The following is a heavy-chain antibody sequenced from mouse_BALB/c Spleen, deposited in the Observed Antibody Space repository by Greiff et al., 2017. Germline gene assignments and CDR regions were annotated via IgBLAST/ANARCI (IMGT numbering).Heavy chain of an antibody. V-gene: IGHV3-2*02. CDR3: ARGENYYGSSRHFDV. D-gene: IGHD1-1*01. CDR2: ISYSGST. CDR1: GYSITSDYA. J-gene: IGHJ1*01. Sequence: EVKVEESGPGLVKPSQSLSLTCTVTGYSITSDYAWNWIRQFPGNKLEWMGYISYSGSTSYNPSLKSRISITRDTSKNQFFLQLNSVTTEDTATYYCARGENYYGSSRHFDVWGAGTTVTVSS.